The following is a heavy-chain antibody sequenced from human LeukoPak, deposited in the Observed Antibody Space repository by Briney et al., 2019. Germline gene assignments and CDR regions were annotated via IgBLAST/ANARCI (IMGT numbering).Heavy chain of an antibody. V-gene: IGHV1-2*02. Sequence: GASVKVSCKASGYTFTGYYMHWVRQAPGQGLEWMGWINPNSGGTNYVQKFQGRVTMTRDTSISTAYMELSRLRSDDTAVYYCARGDYDFWSGYYYYFDYWGQGTLVTVSS. CDR3: ARGDYDFWSGYYYYFDY. D-gene: IGHD3-3*01. CDR2: INPNSGGT. J-gene: IGHJ4*02. CDR1: GYTFTGYY.